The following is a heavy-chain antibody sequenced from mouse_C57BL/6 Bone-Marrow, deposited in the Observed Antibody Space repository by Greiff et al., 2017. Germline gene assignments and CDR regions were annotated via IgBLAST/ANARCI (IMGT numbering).Heavy chain of an antibody. CDR1: GFNITDDY. Sequence: VQLQQSGAELVRPGASVKLSCTASGFNITDDYMHWVKQRPEQGLEWIGWIDPESGDTDYASKFQGKATITADTSSNTAYLQLSILTSEDTAVYYCTFYSNWGYWGQGTTLTVSS. CDR3: TFYSNWGY. V-gene: IGHV14-4*01. CDR2: IDPESGDT. D-gene: IGHD2-5*01. J-gene: IGHJ2*01.